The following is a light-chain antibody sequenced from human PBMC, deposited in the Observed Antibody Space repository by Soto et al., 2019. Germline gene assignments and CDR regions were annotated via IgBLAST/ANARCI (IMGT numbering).Light chain of an antibody. Sequence: EIVLTQSPDTLSLSPGERATLSCRASQSVSNNFLAWYQQKPGQAPRLLIYGASSRAGGIPDKLSGSGSGTDFTLTINRLEPEDFAVYYCQQYGRSPYTFAQGTKLEI. CDR2: GAS. J-gene: IGKJ2*01. CDR1: QSVSNNF. V-gene: IGKV3-20*01. CDR3: QQYGRSPYT.